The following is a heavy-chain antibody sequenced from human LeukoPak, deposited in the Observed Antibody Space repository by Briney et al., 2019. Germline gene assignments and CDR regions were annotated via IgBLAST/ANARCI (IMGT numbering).Heavy chain of an antibody. CDR1: GGTFSSYA. Sequence: ASVKVSCKASGGTFSSYAISWVRQAPGQGLEWMGGIIPIFGTANYAQKFQGRVTITADESTGTAYMELSSLRSEDTAVYYCARGYYDSSGYYGRDAFDIWGQGTMVTVSS. J-gene: IGHJ3*02. D-gene: IGHD3-22*01. V-gene: IGHV1-69*01. CDR2: IIPIFGTA. CDR3: ARGYYDSSGYYGRDAFDI.